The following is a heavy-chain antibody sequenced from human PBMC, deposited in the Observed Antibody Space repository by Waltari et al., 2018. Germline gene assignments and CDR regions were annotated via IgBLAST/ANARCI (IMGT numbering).Heavy chain of an antibody. CDR3: ASDPTLFGIRQNYFDS. D-gene: IGHD3-3*01. CDR2: INQDGET. Sequence: ESQLVESGGTLVRPGGSLRLSCAVSGFSLSDHCMSWVSQAPGKGLEWVASINQDGETDYVDSVKGRFTISRDTAKNSLYLLLNTLGADDSGVYFCASDPTLFGIRQNYFDSWGQGTQVTVSS. CDR1: GFSLSDHC. V-gene: IGHV3-7*04. J-gene: IGHJ4*02.